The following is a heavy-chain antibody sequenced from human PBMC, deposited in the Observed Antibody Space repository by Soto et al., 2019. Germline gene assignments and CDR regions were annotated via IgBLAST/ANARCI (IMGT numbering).Heavy chain of an antibody. CDR3: AILGTYYFDNSDNYFDF. V-gene: IGHV1-3*01. J-gene: IGHJ4*02. Sequence: ASVKVSCKASGYTLTRYSIHWVRQPPGQRLEWMGWINAGNGNTKFSQKFQGRVTITRDTSASTAYMELRGLRSEDTAVYYCAILGTYYFDNSDNYFDFWGQGTLVTVS. CDR1: GYTLTRYS. CDR2: INAGNGNT. D-gene: IGHD3-22*01.